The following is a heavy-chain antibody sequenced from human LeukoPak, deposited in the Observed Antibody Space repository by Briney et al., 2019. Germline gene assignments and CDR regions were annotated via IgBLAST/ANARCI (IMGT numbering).Heavy chain of an antibody. D-gene: IGHD3-10*01. V-gene: IGHV1-46*01. J-gene: IGHJ4*02. CDR1: GYTFTSYY. CDR2: INPSGGST. Sequence: GASVKVSCKASGYTFTSYYMHWVRQAPGQGLEWMGVINPSGGSTTYAQKFQGRVTMTRDTSTSTVYMELSSLRSDDTAVYYRARGVALWVTDYWGQGTLVTVSS. CDR3: ARGVALWVTDY.